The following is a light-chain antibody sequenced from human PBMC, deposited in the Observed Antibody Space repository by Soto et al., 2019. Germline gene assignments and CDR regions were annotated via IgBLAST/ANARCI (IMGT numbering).Light chain of an antibody. CDR1: SGHNNYA. CDR3: QTWGTGTWV. Sequence: QPVLTQSPSASASLGASVKLTCTLSSGHNNYAIAWHQQQPEKGPRYLMKLNSDGSHTKGHGIPDRFSGSSSGAERYLTISSLQSEDEADYYCQTWGTGTWVFGGGTKLTVL. V-gene: IGLV4-69*01. J-gene: IGLJ3*02. CDR2: LNSDGSH.